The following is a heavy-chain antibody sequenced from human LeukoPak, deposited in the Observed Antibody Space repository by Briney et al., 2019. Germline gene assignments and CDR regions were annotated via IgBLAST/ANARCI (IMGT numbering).Heavy chain of an antibody. J-gene: IGHJ4*02. V-gene: IGHV3-48*01. CDR1: GFTFSSYS. D-gene: IGHD2-15*01. CDR2: ISSSSSTI. CDR3: AREGYCSGVSCYQGHFEY. Sequence: GGSLRLSCAASGFTFSSYSMNWVRQAPGKGLEWVSYISSSSSTIYYADSVKGRFTISRDNAKNSLYLQMNSLRAEDTAVYYCAREGYCSGVSCYQGHFEYWGQGTLVTVSS.